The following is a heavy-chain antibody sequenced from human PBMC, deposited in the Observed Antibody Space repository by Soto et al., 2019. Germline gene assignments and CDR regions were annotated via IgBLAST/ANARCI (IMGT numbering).Heavy chain of an antibody. CDR1: GFTFSSYA. J-gene: IGHJ5*02. CDR3: AKNNRCSSTSCYYSWETSDWFDP. V-gene: IGHV3-23*01. CDR2: ISGSGGST. Sequence: GGSLRLSCAASGFTFSSYAMSWVRQAPGKGLEWVSAISGSGGSTYYADSVKGRFTISRDNSKNTLYLQMNSLRAEDTAVYYCAKNNRCSSTSCYYSWETSDWFDPWGQGTLVTVS. D-gene: IGHD2-2*01.